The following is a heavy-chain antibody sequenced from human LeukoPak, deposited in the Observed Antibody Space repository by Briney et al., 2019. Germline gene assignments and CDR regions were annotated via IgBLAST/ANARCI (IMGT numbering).Heavy chain of an antibody. CDR3: ARDKRGYSGYGLTAMVFWYFDL. Sequence: SETLSLTCTVSGGSISSYYWSWIRQPAGKGLEWIGRIYTSGSTNYNPSLKSRATMSVDTSKNQFSLKLSSVTAADTAVYYCARDKRGYSGYGLTAMVFWYFDLWGRGTLVTVSS. J-gene: IGHJ2*01. D-gene: IGHD5-12*01. CDR2: IYTSGST. V-gene: IGHV4-4*07. CDR1: GGSISSYY.